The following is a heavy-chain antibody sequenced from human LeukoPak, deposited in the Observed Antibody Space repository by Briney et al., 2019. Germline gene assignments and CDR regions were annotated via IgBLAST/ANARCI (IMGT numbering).Heavy chain of an antibody. CDR3: ARGFHYYDSSGYYPHHDY. CDR2: INTNTGNP. Sequence: ASVKVSCKASGYTFTSYAMNWVRQAPGQGLEWMGWINTNTGNPTYAQGFTGRFVFSLDTSVSTAYLQISSLKAEDTAVYYCARGFHYYDSSGYYPHHDYWGQGTLVTVSS. CDR1: GYTFTSYA. J-gene: IGHJ4*02. D-gene: IGHD3-22*01. V-gene: IGHV7-4-1*02.